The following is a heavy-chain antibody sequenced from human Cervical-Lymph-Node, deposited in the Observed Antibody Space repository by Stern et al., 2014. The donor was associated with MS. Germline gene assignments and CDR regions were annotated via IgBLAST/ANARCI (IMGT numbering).Heavy chain of an antibody. CDR2: INTGNGIT. V-gene: IGHV1-3*04. Sequence: VQLVESGAEVKKPGASVKVSCKASGYTFTSYAMHWVRQAPGQRIEWMGGINTGNGITKYSQKFQGRVTITRDTSASTVYMELSSLRSEDTAMYYCARVGSSVAFDIWGQGTMVTVSS. J-gene: IGHJ3*02. CDR1: GYTFTSYA. CDR3: ARVGSSVAFDI.